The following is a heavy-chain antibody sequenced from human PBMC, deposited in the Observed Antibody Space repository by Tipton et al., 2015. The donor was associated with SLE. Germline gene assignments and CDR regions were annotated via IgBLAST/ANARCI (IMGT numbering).Heavy chain of an antibody. CDR2: IYHSGST. D-gene: IGHD4-17*01. Sequence: TLSLTCTVSGDSISSSTYYWGWIRQPPGKGLEWIGSIYHSGSTYYNPSVKSRGTISVDTSKNQFSLKLSSVTAADTAVYYCARVGGYGDYYFDYWGQGTLVTVSS. CDR1: GDSISSSTYY. CDR3: ARVGGYGDYYFDY. J-gene: IGHJ4*02. V-gene: IGHV4-39*07.